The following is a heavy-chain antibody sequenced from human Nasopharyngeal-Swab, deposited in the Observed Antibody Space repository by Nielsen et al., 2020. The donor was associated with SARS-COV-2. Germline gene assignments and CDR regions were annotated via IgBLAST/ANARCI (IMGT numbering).Heavy chain of an antibody. CDR2: ISSSSSYI. Sequence: ESLNIPCAASGFTFSSYSMNWVRQAPGKGLEWVSSISSSSSYIYYADSVKGRFTISRDNAKNSLYLQMNSLRAEDTAVYYCARGLRRGADYWGQGTLVTVSS. J-gene: IGHJ4*02. CDR1: GFTFSSYS. V-gene: IGHV3-21*01. CDR3: ARGLRRGADY.